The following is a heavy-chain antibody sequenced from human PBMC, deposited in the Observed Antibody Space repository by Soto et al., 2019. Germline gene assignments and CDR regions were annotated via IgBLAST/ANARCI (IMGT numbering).Heavy chain of an antibody. CDR2: VSGSGGTT. Sequence: EVQLMESGGGLVQPGESLRLSCVVSGLSLSGYALSWVRQAPGKGLEWVSAVSGSGGTTYYADSVKGRFTISRDNSKNTLYLQMNGLRVEDTAKYFCAKDGRRVGPTLNWLDSWGQGTQFTVTS. D-gene: IGHD1-26*01. CDR3: AKDGRRVGPTLNWLDS. V-gene: IGHV3-23*01. J-gene: IGHJ5*01. CDR1: GLSLSGYA.